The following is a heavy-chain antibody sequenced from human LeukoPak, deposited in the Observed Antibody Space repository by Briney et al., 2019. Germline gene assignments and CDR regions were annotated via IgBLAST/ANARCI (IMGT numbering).Heavy chain of an antibody. V-gene: IGHV3-7*04. Sequence: GGSLRLSCAASGFPFTSHWMGWVRLTPGHRLEWVANTKPDGSATYYVDSLKGRFAIFRENSKNSLYLQMNSLRAEDTAVYYCVRGLEIVPSTFDVWGQGTLVIVSS. J-gene: IGHJ4*02. CDR2: TKPDGSAT. CDR3: VRGLEIVPSTFDV. CDR1: GFPFTSHW. D-gene: IGHD5-12*01.